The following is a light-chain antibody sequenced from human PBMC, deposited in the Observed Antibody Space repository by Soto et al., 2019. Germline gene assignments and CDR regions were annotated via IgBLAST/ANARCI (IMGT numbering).Light chain of an antibody. V-gene: IGKV3-15*01. CDR2: GAS. CDR1: QSVSIN. J-gene: IGKJ1*01. CDR3: LQYNKWPRP. Sequence: EIVMTQSPATLSVSPGERSTLSCRASQSVSINLGWYHQRPGQAPRLLIYGASTRATGIPARFRGSGSGTEFTLPLRSLQSEEFGAYYCLQYNKWPRPFDQGTKVEI.